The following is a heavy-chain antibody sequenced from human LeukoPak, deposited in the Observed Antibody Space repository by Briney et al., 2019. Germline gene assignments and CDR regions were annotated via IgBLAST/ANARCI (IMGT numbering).Heavy chain of an antibody. D-gene: IGHD1-14*01. CDR2: ITSSSYI. CDR1: GFTFSSFS. J-gene: IGHJ4*02. CDR3: ARDFMYNVNCAGC. Sequence: GGSLRLSCAASGFTFSSFSMSWVRQAPGKGLEWVAYITSSSYISYADSLKGRFTISRDNAENSLYLQMNSLRAEDTAVYYCARDFMYNVNCAGCWGQGTLVTVSS. V-gene: IGHV3-21*01.